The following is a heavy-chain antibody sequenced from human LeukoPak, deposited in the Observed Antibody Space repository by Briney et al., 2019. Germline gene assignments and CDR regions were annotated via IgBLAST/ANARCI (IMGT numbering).Heavy chain of an antibody. CDR2: VNPSRNT. CDR1: GGSFSGYY. D-gene: IGHD3-3*01. CDR3: ARRYDFWSGYPPPLDY. V-gene: IGHV4-34*01. Sequence: PSETLSLTCAVFGGSFSGYYWNWIRQPPGKGLEWIGQVNPSRNTNYNPSLKSRVTISVVTSKKQFSLKLSSVTAADTAVYYCARRYDFWSGYPPPLDYWGQGTLVTVSS. J-gene: IGHJ4*02.